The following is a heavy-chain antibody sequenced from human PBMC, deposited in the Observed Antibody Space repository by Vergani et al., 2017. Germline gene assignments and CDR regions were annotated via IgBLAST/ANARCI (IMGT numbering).Heavy chain of an antibody. D-gene: IGHD3-22*01. V-gene: IGHV3-23*04. CDR3: AVEVYYYDSSGKRAFDI. CDR1: GFTFGDYA. Sequence: EVQLVESGGGLVKPGRSLRLSCTASGFTFGDYAMSWFRQAPGKGLEWVSAISGSGGSTYYADSVKGRFTISRDNSKNTLYLQMNSLRAEDTAVYYCAVEVYYYDSSGKRAFDIWGQGTMVTVSS. CDR2: ISGSGGST. J-gene: IGHJ3*02.